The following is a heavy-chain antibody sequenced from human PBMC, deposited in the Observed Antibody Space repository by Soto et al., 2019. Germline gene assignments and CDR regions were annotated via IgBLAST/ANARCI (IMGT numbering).Heavy chain of an antibody. D-gene: IGHD6-13*01. Sequence: GGSLRLSCAASGFTFGSYVMSWVRQAPGKGLEWVSTIDNGGGGTYYADSVKGRFTTSRDNSRSTLDLQISSLRAEDTAVYYCAKDRGPLSNSNTWFFDFWGQGTLVTVSS. CDR2: IDNGGGGT. V-gene: IGHV3-23*01. CDR3: AKDRGPLSNSNTWFFDF. J-gene: IGHJ4*02. CDR1: GFTFGSYV.